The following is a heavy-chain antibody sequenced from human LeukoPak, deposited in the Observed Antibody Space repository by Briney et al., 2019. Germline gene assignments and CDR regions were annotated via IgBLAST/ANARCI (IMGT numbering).Heavy chain of an antibody. CDR2: IYHSGST. V-gene: IGHV4-4*02. Sequence: SGTLSLTCAVSGGSISSSNWWSWVRQPPGKGLEWIGEIYHSGSTNYNPSLKSRVTISVDTSKNQFSLKLSSVTAADTAVYYCARAEQQLVLFDYWGQGTLVTVSS. J-gene: IGHJ4*02. CDR1: GGSISSSNW. D-gene: IGHD6-13*01. CDR3: ARAEQQLVLFDY.